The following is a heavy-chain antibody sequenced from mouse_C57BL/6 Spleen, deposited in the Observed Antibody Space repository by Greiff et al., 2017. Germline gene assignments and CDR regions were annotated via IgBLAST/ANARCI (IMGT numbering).Heavy chain of an antibody. CDR2: ICSGGST. CDR3: ARGGYYFDF. CDR1: GFSLTSYG. V-gene: IGHV2-2*01. D-gene: IGHD3-1*01. J-gene: IGHJ2*01. Sequence: VQLQQSGPGLVQPSQSLSITCTVSGFSLTSYGIHWVRQSPGKGLAWLGVICSGGSTDSNAAFISRLSISKDNSKSQVFFKMNSLQADDTAIYYCARGGYYFDFWGKGTTLTVAS.